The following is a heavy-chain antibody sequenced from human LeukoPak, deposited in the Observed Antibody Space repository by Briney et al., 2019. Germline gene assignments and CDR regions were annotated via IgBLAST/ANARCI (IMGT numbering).Heavy chain of an antibody. J-gene: IGHJ6*02. CDR2: ISSSGSTI. CDR1: GFAFSTYS. Sequence: GGSLSLSCAASGFAFSTYSIDWVRQAPAKGLEWLSYISSSGSTIYYADSVKGRFTISRDNAKNSLYLRMNSLRAEDTAVYYCARVAYGIDVWGQGTTVTVSS. CDR3: ARVAYGIDV. V-gene: IGHV3-48*03.